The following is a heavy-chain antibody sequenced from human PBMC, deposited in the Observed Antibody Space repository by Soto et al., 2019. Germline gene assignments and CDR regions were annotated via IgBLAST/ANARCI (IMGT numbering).Heavy chain of an antibody. D-gene: IGHD1-26*01. CDR3: ARAERWGDFDY. J-gene: IGHJ4*02. CDR2: IHHNGNA. CDR1: GGSFSGYY. V-gene: IGHV4-34*01. Sequence: PSETLSLTCAVYGGSFSGYYWSWIRQHPEKGLEWVGYIHHNGNAYSNPSLKSRVTISVDRSKNQFSLKLSSVTAADTAVYYCARAERWGDFDYWGQGTLVTVSS.